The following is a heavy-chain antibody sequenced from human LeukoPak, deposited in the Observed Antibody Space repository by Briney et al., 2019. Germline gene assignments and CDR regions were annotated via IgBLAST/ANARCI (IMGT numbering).Heavy chain of an antibody. J-gene: IGHJ6*03. Sequence: ASVKVSCKASGYTFTGYYMHWVRQAPGQGLEWMGWINPNSGGTNYAQKFQGRVTMTRDTSISTAYMELSRLRSDDTAVYYCARCIAAAGYYYMDVWGKGTTVTVSS. D-gene: IGHD6-13*01. CDR2: INPNSGGT. CDR1: GYTFTGYY. CDR3: ARCIAAAGYYYMDV. V-gene: IGHV1-2*02.